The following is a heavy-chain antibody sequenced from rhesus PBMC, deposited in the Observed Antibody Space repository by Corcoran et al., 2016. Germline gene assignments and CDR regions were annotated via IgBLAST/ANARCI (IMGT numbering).Heavy chain of an antibody. V-gene: IGHV3-16*01. Sequence: EVQLVESGGGLVQPGGSLRLSCAASGFTFSNYWMSWGRQAPGQGLDWVGRSKNKADGGTAAYAESVKGRFTISRDDSKNTLYLQMNSLKTEDTAVYYCTSYSSGWSGYWGQGVLVTVSS. CDR3: TSYSSGWSGY. J-gene: IGHJ4*01. CDR2: SKNKADGGTA. CDR1: GFTFSNYW. D-gene: IGHD6S26*01.